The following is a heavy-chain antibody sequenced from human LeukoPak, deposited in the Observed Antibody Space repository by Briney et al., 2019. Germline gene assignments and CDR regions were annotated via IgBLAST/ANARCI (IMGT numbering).Heavy chain of an antibody. CDR1: GFRFTDYY. D-gene: IGHD2-2*01. V-gene: IGHV1-69-2*01. CDR3: VTVRFGDLYQYKDV. CDR2: VDPEDGET. Sequence: GATVKISCKASGFRFTDYYIHWVQQAPGKGLEWMGRVDPEDGETIYVEKFQGRVTITADTSTDTAYMELRSLRSEDTAVYYCVTVRFGDLYQYKDVWGKGTTVTVSS. J-gene: IGHJ6*03.